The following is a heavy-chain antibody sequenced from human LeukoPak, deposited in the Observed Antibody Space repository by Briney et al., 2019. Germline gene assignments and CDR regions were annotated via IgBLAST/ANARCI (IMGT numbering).Heavy chain of an antibody. CDR1: GYTLTELS. V-gene: IGHV1-24*01. CDR2: FDPEDGET. CDR3: ATGALRFLEWRENWFDP. D-gene: IGHD3-3*01. Sequence: ASVKVSCKVSGYTLTELSMHWVRQAPGKGLEWMGGFDPEDGETIYAQKFQGRATMTEDTSTDTAYMELSSLRSEDTAVYYCATGALRFLEWRENWFDPWGQGTLVTVSS. J-gene: IGHJ5*02.